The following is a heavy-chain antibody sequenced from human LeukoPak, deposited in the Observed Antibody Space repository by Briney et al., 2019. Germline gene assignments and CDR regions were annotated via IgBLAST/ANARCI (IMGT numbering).Heavy chain of an antibody. CDR3: ASGIAAADQGYDFDY. Sequence: SETLSLTCTVSGGSISSYYWSWIRQPPGKGLEWIGYIYYSGSTNYNPSLKSRVTISVDTSKNQFSLKLSSVTAADTAVYYCASGIAAADQGYDFDYWGQGTLVTVSP. J-gene: IGHJ4*02. CDR2: IYYSGST. CDR1: GGSISSYY. V-gene: IGHV4-59*01. D-gene: IGHD6-25*01.